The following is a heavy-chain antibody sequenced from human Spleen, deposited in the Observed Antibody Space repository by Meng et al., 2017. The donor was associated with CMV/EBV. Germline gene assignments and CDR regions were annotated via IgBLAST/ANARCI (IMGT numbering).Heavy chain of an antibody. CDR1: GFTFSSYA. V-gene: IGHV3-23*01. Sequence: GESLKISCAASGFTFSSYAMSWVRQGPGKGLEWVSSIGATAGGTYYADSVKGRFTISRDNAKNTLYLQMNSLRAEDTAVYYCAKYSAVGERLYYFDYWGQGTLVTVSS. J-gene: IGHJ4*02. CDR2: IGATAGGT. D-gene: IGHD2-21*01. CDR3: AKYSAVGERLYYFDY.